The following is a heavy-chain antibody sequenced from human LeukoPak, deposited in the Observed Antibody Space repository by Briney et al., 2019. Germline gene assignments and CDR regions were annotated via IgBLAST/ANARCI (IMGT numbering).Heavy chain of an antibody. Sequence: GESLKISCKGSGYSFTSYWIGWVRQMPGKGLEWMGIIYPGDSDTRYSPSFQGQVTISADKSISAAYLQWSSLKASDNAMYYCARQSRDGSKTRGYYFDYWGQGTLVTVSS. CDR3: ARQSRDGSKTRGYYFDY. V-gene: IGHV5-51*01. CDR2: IYPGDSDT. CDR1: GYSFTSYW. J-gene: IGHJ4*02. D-gene: IGHD3-10*01.